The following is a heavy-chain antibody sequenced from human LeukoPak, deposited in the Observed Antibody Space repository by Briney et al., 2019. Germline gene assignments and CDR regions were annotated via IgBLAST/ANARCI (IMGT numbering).Heavy chain of an antibody. V-gene: IGHV3-64*01. CDR1: GFTFSSSS. Sequence: GGSLRLSCAASGFTFSSSSMHWVRQAPGKGLEYVSGISSNGRGTYSANSVKGRFTISRDNSKNTLYLQMGSLRPEDMAVYYCARGSGSYYDAFDIWGQGTMVTVSS. J-gene: IGHJ3*02. CDR3: ARGSGSYYDAFDI. CDR2: ISSNGRGT. D-gene: IGHD3-10*01.